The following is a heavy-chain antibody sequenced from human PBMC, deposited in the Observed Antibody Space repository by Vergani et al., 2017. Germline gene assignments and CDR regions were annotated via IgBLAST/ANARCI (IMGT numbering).Heavy chain of an antibody. CDR1: GFTFSSYS. J-gene: IGHJ5*02. CDR2: ISSSSSYI. V-gene: IGHV3-21*01. CDR3: TTEESGSSSWYVSTWFDP. D-gene: IGHD6-13*01. Sequence: EVQLVESGGGLVKPGGSLRLSCAASGFTFSSYSMNWVRQAPGKGLEWVSSISSSSSYIYYADSVKGRFTISRDNAKNSLYLQMNSLRAEDTAVYYCTTEESGSSSWYVSTWFDPWGQGTLVTVSS.